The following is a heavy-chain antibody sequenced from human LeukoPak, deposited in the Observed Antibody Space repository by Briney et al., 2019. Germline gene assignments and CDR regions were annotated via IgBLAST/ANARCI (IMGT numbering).Heavy chain of an antibody. CDR2: ILYDGSNE. D-gene: IGHD5-18*01. CDR3: ARDKGYTYGHCFDY. J-gene: IGHJ4*02. CDR1: GFTFSSFS. V-gene: IGHV3-30-3*01. Sequence: GRSLRLSCAASGFTFSSFSMHWVRQAPGKGLEWVALILYDGSNEYYADSVKGRFTISRDNSKNTLYLQMNSLRGEDTALYYCARDKGYTYGHCFDYWGQGTLVTVSS.